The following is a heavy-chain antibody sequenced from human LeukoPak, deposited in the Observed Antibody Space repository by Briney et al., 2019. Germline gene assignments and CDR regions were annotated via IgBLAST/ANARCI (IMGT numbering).Heavy chain of an antibody. Sequence: ESLQISCKVTGYSFTSYWISWVRQMPGKGLEWMGRIDPSDSYTNYSPSFQGHVTISADKTISTSYLHRISPKASNTVMYYTARSMTGAFDIWGQGTMVSVSS. CDR3: ARSMTGAFDI. D-gene: IGHD1-14*01. V-gene: IGHV5-10-1*01. J-gene: IGHJ3*02. CDR2: IDPSDSYT. CDR1: GYSFTSYW.